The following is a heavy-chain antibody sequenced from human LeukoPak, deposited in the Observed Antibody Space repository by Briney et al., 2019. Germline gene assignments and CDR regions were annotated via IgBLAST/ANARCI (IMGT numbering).Heavy chain of an antibody. CDR2: IYYSGST. CDR1: GGSISSSSYY. D-gene: IGHD3-22*01. CDR3: ARQVPRRNYYDSSGYNYFDY. V-gene: IGHV4-39*01. Sequence: TSETLSLTCTVSGGSISSSSYYWGWIRQPPGKGLEWIGSIYYSGSTYYNPSLKSRVTISVDTSKNPFSLKLSSVTAADTAVYYCARQVPRRNYYDSSGYNYFDYWGQGTLVTVSS. J-gene: IGHJ4*02.